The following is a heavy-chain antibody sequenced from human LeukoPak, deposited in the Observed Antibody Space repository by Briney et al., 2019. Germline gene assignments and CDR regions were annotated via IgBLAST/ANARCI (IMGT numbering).Heavy chain of an antibody. J-gene: IGHJ4*02. CDR2: ISSSSSTI. D-gene: IGHD5-18*01. V-gene: IGHV3-48*04. Sequence: GGSLRLSCAASGFTFSSYSMNWVRQAPGKGLEWVSYISSSSSTIYYADSVKGRFTISRDNAKNSLYLQMNSLRAEDTAVYYCARNRGYSYGESDSWGQGTLVTVSS. CDR1: GFTFSSYS. CDR3: ARNRGYSYGESDS.